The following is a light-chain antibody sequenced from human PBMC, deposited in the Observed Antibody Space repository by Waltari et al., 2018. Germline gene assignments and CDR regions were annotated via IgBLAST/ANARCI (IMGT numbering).Light chain of an antibody. CDR1: QSLVDNGGITY. J-gene: IGKJ2*01. V-gene: IGKV2-30*01. Sequence: DVVLTQSPLSLPVTLGQAASISCRYSQSLVDNGGITYLNWFQERPGQSPRRLIYNVFNRDSGIPDRFSGSGSGTDFTLKISRVEAEDLGVYYCMQNTHWPHTFGQGTKLEIK. CDR3: MQNTHWPHT. CDR2: NVF.